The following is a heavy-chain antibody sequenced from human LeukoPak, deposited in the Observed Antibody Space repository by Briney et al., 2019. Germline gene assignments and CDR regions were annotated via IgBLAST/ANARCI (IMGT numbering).Heavy chain of an antibody. Sequence: SETLSLTCAVYGGSFSGYYWSWIRQPAGKGLEWIGRIYTSGSTNYNPSLKSRVTMSVDTSKNQFSLKLSSVTAADTAVYYCARSWDGYNSFDIWGQGTMVTVSS. J-gene: IGHJ3*02. CDR3: ARSWDGYNSFDI. CDR1: GGSFSGYY. CDR2: IYTSGST. V-gene: IGHV4-59*10. D-gene: IGHD5-24*01.